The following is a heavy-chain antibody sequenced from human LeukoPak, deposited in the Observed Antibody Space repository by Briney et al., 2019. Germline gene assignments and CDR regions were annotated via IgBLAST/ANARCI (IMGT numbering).Heavy chain of an antibody. V-gene: IGHV3-30*02. CDR3: AKGSGYSYGYDYFDY. CDR2: IRYDGSNK. D-gene: IGHD5-18*01. CDR1: GFTFSSYG. Sequence: GGSLRLSCAASGFTFSSYGMHWVRQAPGKGLEGVAFIRYDGSNKYYADSVKGRFTISRDNSKNTLYLQMNSLRAEDTAVYYCAKGSGYSYGYDYFDYWGQGTLVTVSS. J-gene: IGHJ4*02.